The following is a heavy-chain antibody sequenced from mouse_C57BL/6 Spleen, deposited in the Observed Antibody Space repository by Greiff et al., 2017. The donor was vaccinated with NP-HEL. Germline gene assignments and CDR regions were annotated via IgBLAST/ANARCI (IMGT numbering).Heavy chain of an antibody. D-gene: IGHD2-5*01. V-gene: IGHV1-66*01. CDR1: GYSFTSYY. Sequence: QVQLKESGPELVKPGASVKISCKASGYSFTSYYIHWVKQRPGQGLEWIGWIYPGSGNTKYNEKFKGKATLTVDKPSSTAYMQLSSLTSEDSAVYYCARNGLYYSNYFSSWYFDVWGTGTTVTVSS. CDR3: ARNGLYYSNYFSSWYFDV. CDR2: IYPGSGNT. J-gene: IGHJ1*03.